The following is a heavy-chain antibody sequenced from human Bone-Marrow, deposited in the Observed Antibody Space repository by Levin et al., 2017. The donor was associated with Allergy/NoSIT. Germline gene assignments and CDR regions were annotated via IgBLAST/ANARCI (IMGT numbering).Heavy chain of an antibody. CDR3: AKDLPSYSSSKDY. V-gene: IGHV3-30*18. D-gene: IGHD6-13*01. J-gene: IGHJ4*02. Sequence: GGSLRLSCAASGFTFSSYGMHWVRQAPGKGLEWVAVISYDGSNKYYADSVKGRFTISRDNSKNTLYLQMNSLRAEDTAVYYCAKDLPSYSSSKDYWGQGTLVTVSS. CDR2: ISYDGSNK. CDR1: GFTFSSYG.